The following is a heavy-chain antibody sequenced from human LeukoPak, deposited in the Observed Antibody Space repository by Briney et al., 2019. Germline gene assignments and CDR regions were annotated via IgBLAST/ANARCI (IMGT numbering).Heavy chain of an antibody. Sequence: AGSLRLSCAASGFTFSSYAMSWVRQAPGKGLEWVSAISGSGGSTYYADSVKGRFTISRDNSKNTLYLQMNSLRAEDTAVYYCAKGANPLSNWNDGSDYWGQGTLVTVSS. CDR1: GFTFSSYA. CDR2: ISGSGGST. CDR3: AKGANPLSNWNDGSDY. D-gene: IGHD1-20*01. J-gene: IGHJ4*02. V-gene: IGHV3-23*01.